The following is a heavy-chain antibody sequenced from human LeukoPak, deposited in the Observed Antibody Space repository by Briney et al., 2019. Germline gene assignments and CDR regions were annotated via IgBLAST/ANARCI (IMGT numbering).Heavy chain of an antibody. Sequence: ASVKVSCKAFGYTFTSNYMHWVQQAPGQGPEWMGVISPSGGSTTYAQKFQGRVTLTSGMSTSTDYLELSSLRSEDTAVYYCARDNSVRDEAWWFNPWGQGTLVTVSS. CDR1: GYTFTSNY. CDR3: ARDNSVRDEAWWFNP. CDR2: ISPSGGST. D-gene: IGHD5-24*01. J-gene: IGHJ5*02. V-gene: IGHV1-46*01.